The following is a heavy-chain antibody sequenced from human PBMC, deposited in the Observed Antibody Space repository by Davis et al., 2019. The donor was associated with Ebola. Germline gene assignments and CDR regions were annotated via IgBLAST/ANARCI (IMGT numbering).Heavy chain of an antibody. CDR2: IIPIFGTA. Sequence: AASVKVSCRASGGTFSSYAISWVRQAPGQGLEWMGGIIPIFGTANYAQKFQGRVTITADESTSTAYMKLSSLRSEDTAVYYCARGRTLSRYDSSGYYYYYGMDVWGQGTTVTVSS. D-gene: IGHD3-22*01. CDR3: ARGRTLSRYDSSGYYYYYGMDV. CDR1: GGTFSSYA. J-gene: IGHJ6*02. V-gene: IGHV1-69*13.